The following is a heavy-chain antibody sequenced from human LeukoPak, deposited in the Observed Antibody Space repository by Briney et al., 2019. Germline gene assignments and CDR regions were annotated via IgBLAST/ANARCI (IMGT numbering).Heavy chain of an antibody. D-gene: IGHD2/OR15-2a*01. CDR2: INHSGST. CDR3: ARVGPDYFSPDNWFDP. V-gene: IGHV4-34*01. CDR1: GGSFSGYY. J-gene: IGHJ5*02. Sequence: SETLSLTCAVYGGSFSGYYWSWIRQPPGKGLEWIGEINHSGSTNYNPSLKSRVTISVDTSKNQFSLKLTSVTAADTAVYYCARVGPDYFSPDNWFDPWGQGTLVTVSS.